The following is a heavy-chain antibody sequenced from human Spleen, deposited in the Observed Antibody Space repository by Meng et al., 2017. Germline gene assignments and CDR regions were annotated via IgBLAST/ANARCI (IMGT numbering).Heavy chain of an antibody. CDR3: AKDLVTQWFDP. CDR2: VSGSGGST. CDR1: GFTFSSYA. J-gene: IGHJ5*02. V-gene: IGHV3-23*01. D-gene: IGHD1-26*01. Sequence: GESLKISCAASGFTFSSYAMSWVRQAPGKGLEWVSGVSGSGGSTFYADPVKGRFTISRDNSKNTLSLQMNSLRVEDTAVYYCAKDLVTQWFDPWGQGTLVTVSS.